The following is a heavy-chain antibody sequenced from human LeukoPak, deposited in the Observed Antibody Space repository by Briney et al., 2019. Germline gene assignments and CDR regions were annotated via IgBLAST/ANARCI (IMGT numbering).Heavy chain of an antibody. CDR1: GFTFSSSG. J-gene: IGHJ4*02. V-gene: IGHV3-23*01. CDR3: AKVVDTAMVTFDY. Sequence: PGGSLRLSCAASGFTFSSSGMHWVRQAPGKGLEWVSAISGSGGSTYYADSVKGRFTISRDNSKNTLYLQMNSLRAEDTAVYYCAKVVDTAMVTFDYWGQGTLVTVSS. D-gene: IGHD5-18*01. CDR2: ISGSGGST.